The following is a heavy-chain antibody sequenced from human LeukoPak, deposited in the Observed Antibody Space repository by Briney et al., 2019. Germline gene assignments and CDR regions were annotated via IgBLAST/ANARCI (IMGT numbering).Heavy chain of an antibody. CDR3: ARAVSLGNYFDY. CDR2: ISYDGSNK. V-gene: IGHV3-30-3*01. J-gene: IGHJ4*02. CDR1: GFTFSSYA. Sequence: GGSLRLSCAASGFTFSSYAMHWVRQAPGKGLEWVAVISYDGSNKYYADSVKGRLTISRDNSKNTLYLQMNSLRAEDTAVYYCARAVSLGNYFDYWGQGTLVTVSS. D-gene: IGHD1-14*01.